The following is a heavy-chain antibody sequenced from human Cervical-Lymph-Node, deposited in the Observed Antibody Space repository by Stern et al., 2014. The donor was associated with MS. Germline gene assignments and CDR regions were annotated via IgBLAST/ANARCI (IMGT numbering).Heavy chain of an antibody. CDR3: VKDVDSSVAVSFDY. CDR1: GFTFDDHA. Sequence: QLVESGGGLVQPGRSLRLSCAASGFTFDDHAMHWVRQGPEKGLEWVSGISWNSAHVAYAESVQGRVTISTETGKKLLVLHHDSLGAEDTALYYCVKDVDSSVAVSFDYWGHGTLVTVSS. D-gene: IGHD6-6*01. J-gene: IGHJ4*01. V-gene: IGHV3-9*01. CDR2: ISWNSAHV.